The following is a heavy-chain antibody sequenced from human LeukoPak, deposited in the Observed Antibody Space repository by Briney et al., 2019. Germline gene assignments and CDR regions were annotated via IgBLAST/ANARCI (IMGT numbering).Heavy chain of an antibody. Sequence: GGSLRLSCAASGFTFSNYALSWVRQTPGRGLERVSPISDSGGTTYYADSVKGRFITSRDNSKSTLYLQMNSLTVEDTAVYYCAKSRWEASAWFGDNWGQGTLVTVSS. V-gene: IGHV3-23*01. CDR1: GFTFSNYA. CDR2: ISDSGGTT. D-gene: IGHD3-10*01. J-gene: IGHJ4*02. CDR3: AKSRWEASAWFGDN.